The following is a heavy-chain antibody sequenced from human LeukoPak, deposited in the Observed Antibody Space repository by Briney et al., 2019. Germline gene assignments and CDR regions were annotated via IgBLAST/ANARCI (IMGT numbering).Heavy chain of an antibody. J-gene: IGHJ4*02. CDR2: IYFSGTT. D-gene: IGHD6-13*01. Sequence: SETLSLTCTVSGGSISSYYWSWIRQPPGKGLEWIGYIYFSGTTNYNPSLKSRVTISLDTSKNQFSLKLSSVTAADTAVYYCARGVYIAAAQYGYWGQGTLVTVSS. V-gene: IGHV4-59*01. CDR1: GGSISSYY. CDR3: ARGVYIAAAQYGY.